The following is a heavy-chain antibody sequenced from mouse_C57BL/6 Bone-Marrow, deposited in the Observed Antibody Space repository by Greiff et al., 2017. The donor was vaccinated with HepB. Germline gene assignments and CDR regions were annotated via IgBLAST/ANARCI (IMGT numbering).Heavy chain of an antibody. Sequence: EVKLMESGPGLVKPSQSLSLTCSVTGYSITSGYYWNWIRQFPGNKLEWMGYISYDGSNNYNPSLKNRISITRDTSKNQFFLKLNSVTTEDTATYYCASSTVVATDYAMDYWGQGTSVTVSS. V-gene: IGHV3-6*01. CDR2: ISYDGSN. CDR1: GYSITSGYY. D-gene: IGHD1-1*01. CDR3: ASSTVVATDYAMDY. J-gene: IGHJ4*01.